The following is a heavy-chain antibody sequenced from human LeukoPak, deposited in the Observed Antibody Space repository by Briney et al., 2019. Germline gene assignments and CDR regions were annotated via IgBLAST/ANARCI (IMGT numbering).Heavy chain of an antibody. V-gene: IGHV4-39*01. J-gene: IGHJ6*03. Sequence: SETLSLTCTVSGGSISSSSYYWGWIRQPPGKGLEWIGSIYYRGNTYYNPSLKSRVTISVDTSKNQFSLKLSSVTAADTAVYYCASLSGDTAMVRYYYYYYMDVWGKGTTVTVSS. CDR1: GGSISSSSYY. CDR2: IYYRGNT. D-gene: IGHD5-18*01. CDR3: ASLSGDTAMVRYYYYYYMDV.